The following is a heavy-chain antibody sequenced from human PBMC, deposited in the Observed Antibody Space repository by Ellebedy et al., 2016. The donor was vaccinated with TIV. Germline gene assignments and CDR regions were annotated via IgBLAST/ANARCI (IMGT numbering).Heavy chain of an antibody. CDR3: ARESGYDYFDY. CDR1: GYTFTGYY. CDR2: INPHSGGI. D-gene: IGHD5-12*01. V-gene: IGHV1-2*02. J-gene: IGHJ4*02. Sequence: AASVKVSCKASGYTFTGYYIHWVRQAPGQGLEWLGWINPHSGGINYGQKFQGRVTMTRDTSISTAYMELSRLRSDDTAVYYCARESGYDYFDYWGQGTLVTVSS.